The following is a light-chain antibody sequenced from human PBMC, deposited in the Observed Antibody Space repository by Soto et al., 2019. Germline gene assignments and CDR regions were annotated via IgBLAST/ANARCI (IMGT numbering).Light chain of an antibody. V-gene: IGKV1-12*01. CDR2: EAS. CDR1: QTVRSW. J-gene: IGKJ4*01. Sequence: DIHMTQSPSSVSASVGDRVTITCRASQTVRSWLAWYQQKPGETPRVLIYEASYLESGVPSRFTASGSGTDFTLTINGLQSEDVATYYCQQANSYPLTFGGGTKVEV. CDR3: QQANSYPLT.